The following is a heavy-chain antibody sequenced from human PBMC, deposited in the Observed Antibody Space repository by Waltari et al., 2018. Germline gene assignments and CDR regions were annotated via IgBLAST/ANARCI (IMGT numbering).Heavy chain of an antibody. J-gene: IGHJ4*02. Sequence: VRQAPGKGLEWVSSISSSSSYIYYADSVKGRFTISRDNAKNSLYLQMNSLRAEDTAVYYCARDPSGATNYWGQGTLVTVSS. D-gene: IGHD1-26*01. CDR3: ARDPSGATNY. CDR2: ISSSSSYI. V-gene: IGHV3-21*01.